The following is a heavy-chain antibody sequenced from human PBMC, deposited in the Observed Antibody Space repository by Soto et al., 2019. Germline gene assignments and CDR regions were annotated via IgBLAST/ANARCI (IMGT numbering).Heavy chain of an antibody. CDR3: AKDRDDYRNYVFDY. CDR1: GFTFTNYA. V-gene: IGHV3-23*01. D-gene: IGHD4-4*01. CDR2: SSGSGSGGST. Sequence: EVQLLESGGGLVQPGGSLRLSCAASGFTFTNYAMTWVRQATGKGLEWVSISSGSGSGGSTNYADSVKGRFTISRDNSKNTLYLQMNSLRVEDTAVYYCAKDRDDYRNYVFDYWGQGTLVTVSS. J-gene: IGHJ4*02.